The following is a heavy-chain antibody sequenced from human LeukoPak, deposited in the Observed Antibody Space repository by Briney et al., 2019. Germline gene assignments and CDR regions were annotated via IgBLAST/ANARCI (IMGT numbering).Heavy chain of an antibody. Sequence: PGGSLRLSCSASGFTFSSYAMHWVRQAPGKGLEHVSAISSNGDSTYYADSVKDIFTISRDNSKNTLYLQMSSLRAEDTAVYYCVKATGRNYYESSSGAFDIWGQGTMVTVSS. CDR1: GFTFSSYA. J-gene: IGHJ3*02. CDR2: ISSNGDST. V-gene: IGHV3-64D*06. D-gene: IGHD3-22*01. CDR3: VKATGRNYYESSSGAFDI.